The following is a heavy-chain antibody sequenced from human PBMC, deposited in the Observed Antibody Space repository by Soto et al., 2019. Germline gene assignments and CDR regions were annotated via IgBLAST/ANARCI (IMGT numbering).Heavy chain of an antibody. CDR2: IIPLFGTT. D-gene: IGHD3-10*01. Sequence: QVQVVQSGVEVRRPGSSVKVSCKASGDTFKNCVISWVRQAPGQGLEWMGGIIPLFGTTDFAQRFQGRLTIPTDESTTTAYIELSRLRSEDTATYYCAAELGFGKLSVVWGQGTKVIVSS. CDR3: AAELGFGKLSVV. J-gene: IGHJ6*02. V-gene: IGHV1-69*01. CDR1: GDTFKNCV.